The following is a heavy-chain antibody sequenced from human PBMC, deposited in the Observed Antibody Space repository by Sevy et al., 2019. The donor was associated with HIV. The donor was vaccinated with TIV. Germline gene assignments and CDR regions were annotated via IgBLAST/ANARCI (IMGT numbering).Heavy chain of an antibody. CDR3: ARDLPPSATTVAHFDC. J-gene: IGHJ4*02. D-gene: IGHD4-17*01. CDR2: ISNSGTTI. V-gene: IGHV3-48*03. Sequence: GGSLRLSCAASGFTFSSYEMNWVRQAPGKGLEWVSYISNSGTTISYSYSVKGRFTISRDNARNSLYLQMNSLRAADTAVYYCARDLPPSATTVAHFDCWGQGTLVTVSS. CDR1: GFTFSSYE.